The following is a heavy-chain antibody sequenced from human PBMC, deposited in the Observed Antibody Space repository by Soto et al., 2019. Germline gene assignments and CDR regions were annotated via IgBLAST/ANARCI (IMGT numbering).Heavy chain of an antibody. CDR3: AKDARRTGLLGQWVG. J-gene: IGHJ4*02. D-gene: IGHD1-26*01. CDR2: ISDSDISI. Sequence: EEQLLESGGGLIQPGGSLRLSCAASGFAFYNYAMAWVRQAPGKGLEWVSGISDSDISIYYTDSVKGRFTISRDNSKNKLFLQMDSLRGEDTALYYCAKDARRTGLLGQWVGWGQGTLVTVSS. V-gene: IGHV3-23*01. CDR1: GFAFYNYA.